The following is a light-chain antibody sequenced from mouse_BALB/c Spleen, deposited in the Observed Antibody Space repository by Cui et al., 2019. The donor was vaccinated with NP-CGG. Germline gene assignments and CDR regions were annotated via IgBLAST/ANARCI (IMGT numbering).Light chain of an antibody. V-gene: IGLV1*01. Sequence: QAVVTQESPPTTSPGETVTLTCRSSTGAVTTSNYANWVQEKPDHLFTGLIGGTNNRAPGVPARFSGSLIGDKAALTIIGAQTEDEAIYFCALWYSNHWVFGGGTKLTVL. CDR2: GTN. CDR1: TGAVTTSNY. CDR3: ALWYSNHWV. J-gene: IGLJ1*01.